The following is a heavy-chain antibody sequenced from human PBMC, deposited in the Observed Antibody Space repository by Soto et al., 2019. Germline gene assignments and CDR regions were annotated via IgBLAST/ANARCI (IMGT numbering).Heavy chain of an antibody. CDR2: ISTSGTT. Sequence: QVQLQESGPGLVEPSETLSLNCTVSGASISSYFWTWIRQPAGKGLDWIGRISTSGTTNYNPSLKSRVTMSVDTSKNHFSLNLSSVTAADTAVYYCAREAGPDRWFDPWGQGTLVTVSS. CDR1: GASISSYF. J-gene: IGHJ5*02. V-gene: IGHV4-4*07. CDR3: AREAGPDRWFDP. D-gene: IGHD6-19*01.